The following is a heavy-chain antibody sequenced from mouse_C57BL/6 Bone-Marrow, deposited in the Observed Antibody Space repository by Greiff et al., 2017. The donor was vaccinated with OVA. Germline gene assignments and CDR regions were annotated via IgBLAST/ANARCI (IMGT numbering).Heavy chain of an antibody. V-gene: IGHV2-6-1*01. J-gene: IGHJ4*01. CDR1: GFSLTSYG. Sequence: VKLMESGPGLVAPSQSLSITCTVSGFSLTSYGVHWVRQPPGKGLEWLVVIWSDGSTTYNSALKSRLSISKDNSKSQVFLKMNSLQTDDTAMYYWARHEDRYDLYYYAMDYWGQGTSVTVSS. CDR2: IWSDGST. CDR3: ARHEDRYDLYYYAMDY. D-gene: IGHD2-14*01.